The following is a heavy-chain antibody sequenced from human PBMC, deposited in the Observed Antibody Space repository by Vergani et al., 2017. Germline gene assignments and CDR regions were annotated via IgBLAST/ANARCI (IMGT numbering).Heavy chain of an antibody. D-gene: IGHD1-26*01. J-gene: IGHJ4*02. CDR2: INPNSGGT. CDR1: GYTFTGYY. V-gene: IGHV1-2*02. CDR3: ARVLASENYYES. Sequence: QVQLVQSGAEVEKPGASVKVSCKASGYTFTGYYMHWVRQPPGQGLEWMGWINPNSGGTNYAQKFQGRVTMISDTSISTAYMELDRPRSDDTAVYYCARVLASENYYESWGQGTLVTVSS.